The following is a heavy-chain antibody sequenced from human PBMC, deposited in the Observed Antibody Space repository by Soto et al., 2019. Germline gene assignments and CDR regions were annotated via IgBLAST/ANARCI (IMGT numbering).Heavy chain of an antibody. V-gene: IGHV1-69*13. J-gene: IGHJ6*02. D-gene: IGHD3-10*01. CDR2: IIPNFGTA. Sequence: SVKVSCKASGGTFSSYAIRWVRQAPGPRHEWMGGIIPNFGTANYEQKFQGRVTITAQESTSTAYMELSSLRSEDTAVYYGASRGVSMVRGVIKYYYYGMDVWGQGTTVTVSS. CDR1: GGTFSSYA. CDR3: ASRGVSMVRGVIKYYYYGMDV.